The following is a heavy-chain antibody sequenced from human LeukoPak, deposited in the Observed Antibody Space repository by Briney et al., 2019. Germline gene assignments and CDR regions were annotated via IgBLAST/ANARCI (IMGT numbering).Heavy chain of an antibody. J-gene: IGHJ4*02. CDR1: GFTFSDYY. D-gene: IGHD4-17*01. V-gene: IGHV3-11*01. CDR3: ARDTGTPYGDYEY. CDR2: ISSSGSTI. Sequence: PGGSLRLPCAASGFTFSDYYMSWNRQAPGEGLEWVSYISSSGSTIYYADSVKGRFTISRDNAKNSLYLQMNSLRAEDTAVYYCARDTGTPYGDYEYWGQGTLVTVSS.